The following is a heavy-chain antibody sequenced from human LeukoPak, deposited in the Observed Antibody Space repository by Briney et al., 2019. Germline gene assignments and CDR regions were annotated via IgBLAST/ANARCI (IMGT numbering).Heavy chain of an antibody. CDR1: GFKFDDYA. Sequence: GGSLRLSCAASGFKFDDYAMHWVRQALGKGLEWVSLISADGTIYYADFVKGRFAISRDNSKNSLYLQMNSLRTEDTALYYCAKDLGYSSSPDYWGQGTLVTVSS. D-gene: IGHD2-2*01. V-gene: IGHV3-43*02. J-gene: IGHJ4*02. CDR3: AKDLGYSSSPDY. CDR2: ISADGTI.